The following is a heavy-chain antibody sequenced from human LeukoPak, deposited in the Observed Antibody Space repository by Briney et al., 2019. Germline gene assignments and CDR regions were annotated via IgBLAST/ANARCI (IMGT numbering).Heavy chain of an antibody. V-gene: IGHV3-23*01. CDR1: GFTFRSYA. D-gene: IGHD3-10*01. J-gene: IGHJ4*02. CDR3: AKVRGGLYYYGSGSYYMNY. CDR2: ISGSGGST. Sequence: PGGSLRLSCAASGFTFRSYAMSWVRRAPGKGLEWVSAISGSGGSTYYADSVKGRFTISRDNSKNTLYLQMNSLRAEDTAVYYCAKVRGGLYYYGSGSYYMNYWGQGTLVTVSS.